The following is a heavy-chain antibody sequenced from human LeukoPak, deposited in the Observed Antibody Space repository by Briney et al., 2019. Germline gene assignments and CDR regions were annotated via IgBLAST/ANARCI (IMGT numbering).Heavy chain of an antibody. D-gene: IGHD6-13*01. Sequence: GGSLRLSCAASGFTFSDYYMSWIRQAPGKGLEWVPYISSSGSTIYYADSVKGRFTISRDNAKNSLYLQMNSLRAEDTAVYYCARDLVSSSWPVPPYMDVWGKGTTVTVSS. V-gene: IGHV3-11*04. CDR1: GFTFSDYY. CDR3: ARDLVSSSWPVPPYMDV. J-gene: IGHJ6*03. CDR2: ISSSGSTI.